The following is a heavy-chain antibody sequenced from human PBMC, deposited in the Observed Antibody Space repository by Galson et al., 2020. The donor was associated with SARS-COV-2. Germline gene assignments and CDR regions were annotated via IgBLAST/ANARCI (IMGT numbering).Heavy chain of an antibody. CDR1: GFTFGEYT. J-gene: IGHJ4*02. CDR3: TTYDSGRGFDF. CDR2: IRSNTYGGTA. V-gene: IGHV3-49*03. Sequence: GGSLRLSCTAPGFTFGEYTMSWFRQAPGKGLEWLGFIRSNTYGGTADYAASVKGRFTISRDDSKSIAYLQMNSLKIADTAVYYCTTYDSGRGFDFWGQGTLVTVSS. D-gene: IGHD3-10*01.